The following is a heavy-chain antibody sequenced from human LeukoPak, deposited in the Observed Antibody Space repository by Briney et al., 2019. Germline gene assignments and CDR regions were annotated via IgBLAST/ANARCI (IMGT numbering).Heavy chain of an antibody. CDR1: GGSISNYY. D-gene: IGHD4-17*01. CDR2: MYSSGTT. V-gene: IGHV4-59*01. J-gene: IGHJ4*02. CDR3: ARATTYGDADY. Sequence: SETLSLTCTVSGGSISNYYCSWIRQPPGKGLEWIGYMYSSGTTNYNPSLKSRVTISVDTSKNQFSLTLSSVTAADTAAYYCARATTYGDADYWGQGTLVTVSS.